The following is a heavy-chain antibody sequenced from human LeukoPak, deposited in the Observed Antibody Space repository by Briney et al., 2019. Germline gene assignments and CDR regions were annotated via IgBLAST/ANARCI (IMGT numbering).Heavy chain of an antibody. D-gene: IGHD3-10*01. V-gene: IGHV3-53*01. CDR3: AGEDKYGSGSYPGGY. J-gene: IGHJ4*02. Sequence: PGGSLRLSCAASGFTVSSNYMSWVRQAPGKGLEWGSIIYSGGTTYYADSVGGRFTISRDNSKNILYIELNSMRAEDTAVYYCAGEDKYGSGSYPGGYWGQGTLVTVSS. CDR2: IYSGGTT. CDR1: GFTVSSNY.